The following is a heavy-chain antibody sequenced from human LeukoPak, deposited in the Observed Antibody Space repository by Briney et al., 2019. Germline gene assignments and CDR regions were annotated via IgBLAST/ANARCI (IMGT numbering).Heavy chain of an antibody. CDR3: ARSFRGYSQGYYYYAMDV. Sequence: SDPVSLTGTLSGAAIGSYFGSWIRHSPGKVGGWSGFMFHSGSTNYNPSLKSRVIMSQDTSTNQFSLQVNSVTAADSAVYYCARSFRGYSQGYYYYAMDVWGQGTTVTVFS. V-gene: IGHV4-59*07. D-gene: IGHD5-18*01. J-gene: IGHJ6*02. CDR1: GAAIGSYF. CDR2: MFHSGST.